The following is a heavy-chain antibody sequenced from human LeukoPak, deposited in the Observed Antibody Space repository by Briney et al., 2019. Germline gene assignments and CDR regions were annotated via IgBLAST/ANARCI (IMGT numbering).Heavy chain of an antibody. J-gene: IGHJ4*02. D-gene: IGHD3-10*01. CDR3: ASVQGNYYGPYYFDY. Sequence: GGSLRLSCAASGFTFSDYYMSWIRQAPGKGLEWVSYISSSGSTIYYADSVKGRFTISRDNAKNSLYLQMNSLRAEDTAVYYCASVQGNYYGPYYFDYWGQGTLVTVSS. CDR2: ISSSGSTI. V-gene: IGHV3-11*01. CDR1: GFTFSDYY.